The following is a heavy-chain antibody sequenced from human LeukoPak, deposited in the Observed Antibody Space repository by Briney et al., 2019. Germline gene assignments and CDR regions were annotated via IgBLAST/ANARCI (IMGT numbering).Heavy chain of an antibody. Sequence: GGSLRLSCAASGFTFSSYGMSWVRQAPGKGLEWVSAITGSGGSTYYADSVKGRFTISRDNSKNTLYLQMNSLRAEDTAVYYCALRSYYDSSAYYYLDYWGQGTLVTVSS. J-gene: IGHJ4*02. V-gene: IGHV3-23*01. CDR3: ALRSYYDSSAYYYLDY. D-gene: IGHD3-22*01. CDR1: GFTFSSYG. CDR2: ITGSGGST.